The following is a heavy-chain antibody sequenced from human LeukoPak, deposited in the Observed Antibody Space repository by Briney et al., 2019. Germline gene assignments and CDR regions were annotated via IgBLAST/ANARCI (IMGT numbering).Heavy chain of an antibody. CDR1: GGSISSGGYS. CDR3: ASTGIAAAGTGGGLDY. Sequence: SQTLSLTCAVSGGSISSGGYSWSWIRQPPGKGLEWIGYIYHSGSTYYNPSLKSRVTISVDRSKNQFSLKLSSVTAADTAVYYCASTGIAAAGTGGGLDYWGQGTLVTVSP. CDR2: IYHSGST. D-gene: IGHD6-13*01. V-gene: IGHV4-30-2*01. J-gene: IGHJ4*02.